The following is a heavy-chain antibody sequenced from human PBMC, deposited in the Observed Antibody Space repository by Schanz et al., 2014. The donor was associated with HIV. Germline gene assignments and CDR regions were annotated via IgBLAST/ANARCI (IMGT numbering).Heavy chain of an antibody. CDR3: ARGDFGGNSVDY. V-gene: IGHV4-34*01. D-gene: IGHD2-21*02. Sequence: QVQLQQWGAGLLKPSETLNLTCAVYGGSFRGYYWTWIRQFPGVGLEWIGGVRHTGGTNYNPSLKSQVTMSMDTSKNQFSLKLTSVTAADTAVYFCARGDFGGNSVDYWGHGNLVTVSA. J-gene: IGHJ4*01. CDR2: VRHTGGT. CDR1: GGSFRGYY.